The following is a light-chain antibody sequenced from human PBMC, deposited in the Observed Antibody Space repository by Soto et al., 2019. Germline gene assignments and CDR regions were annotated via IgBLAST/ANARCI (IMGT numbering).Light chain of an antibody. J-gene: IGLJ2*01. CDR1: NIGSKS. Sequence: SYALTQPPSVSVAPGQTARITCGGNNIGSKSVHWYQQKPGQAPVLVVYDDSDRPSGIPGRFSGSNSGNTATLTISRVEAGDEADYYCQVWDSSSDHPDVVFGGGTKLTVL. CDR2: DDS. V-gene: IGLV3-21*02. CDR3: QVWDSSSDHPDVV.